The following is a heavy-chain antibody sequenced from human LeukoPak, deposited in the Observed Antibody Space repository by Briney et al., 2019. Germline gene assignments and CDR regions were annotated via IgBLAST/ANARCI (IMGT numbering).Heavy chain of an antibody. CDR3: ARKARWFGELSDPHYYYGMDV. CDR1: GFTFSSYW. D-gene: IGHD3-10*01. Sequence: PGGSLRLSCAASGFTFSSYWMSWVRQAPGKGLEWVANIKQDGSEKYYVDSVKGRFTISRDNAMNSLYLQMNSLRAEDTAVYYCARKARWFGELSDPHYYYGMDVWGKGTTVTVSS. V-gene: IGHV3-7*03. CDR2: IKQDGSEK. J-gene: IGHJ6*04.